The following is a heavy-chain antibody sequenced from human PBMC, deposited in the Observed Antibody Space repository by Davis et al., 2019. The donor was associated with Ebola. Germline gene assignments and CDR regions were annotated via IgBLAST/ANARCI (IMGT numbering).Heavy chain of an antibody. CDR1: GFTFSSYG. CDR2: IWYDGSNK. CDR3: ARVRESIAARLFDY. D-gene: IGHD6-6*01. Sequence: GESLKISCAASGFTFSSYGMHWVRQAPGKGLEWVAVIWYDGSNKYYADSVKGRFTISRDNSKNTLYLQMNSLRAEDTAVYYCARVRESIAARLFDYWGQGTLVTVSS. V-gene: IGHV3-33*01. J-gene: IGHJ4*02.